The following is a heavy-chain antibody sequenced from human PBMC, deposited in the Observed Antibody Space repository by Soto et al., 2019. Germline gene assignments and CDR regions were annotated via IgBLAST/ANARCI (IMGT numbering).Heavy chain of an antibody. CDR1: GGSLSSYY. CDR2: VYFSGNT. V-gene: IGHV4-59*01. Sequence: SDTLSLTCTVSGGSLSSYYWTWIRQSPGKGLEWIGYVYFSGNTNYNPSLKSRVTISIDTSKNQFSLRLASVTAADTAFYYCGSVRPSGYVLSWGQGTLVTVSS. CDR3: GSVRPSGYVLS. J-gene: IGHJ5*02. D-gene: IGHD6-25*01.